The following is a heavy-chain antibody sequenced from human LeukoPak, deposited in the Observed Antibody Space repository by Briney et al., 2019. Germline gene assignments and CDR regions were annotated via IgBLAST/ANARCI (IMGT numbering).Heavy chain of an antibody. Sequence: GASLRLSCAASGFTFSSYAMSWVRQAPGKGLEWVSAISGSGGSTYYADSVKGRFTISRDNSKNTLYLQMNSLRAEDTAVYYCAKPSLYDYGDPRISFDYWGQGTLVTVSS. CDR3: AKPSLYDYGDPRISFDY. CDR2: ISGSGGST. V-gene: IGHV3-23*01. CDR1: GFTFSSYA. J-gene: IGHJ4*02. D-gene: IGHD4-17*01.